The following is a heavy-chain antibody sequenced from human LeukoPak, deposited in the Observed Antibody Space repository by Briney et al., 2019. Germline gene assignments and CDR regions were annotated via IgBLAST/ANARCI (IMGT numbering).Heavy chain of an antibody. CDR3: ARGGYYFDY. J-gene: IGHJ4*02. CDR1: GGSISSYY. V-gene: IGHV4-59*01. Sequence: PSETLSLTCTVSGGSISSYYWSWIRQPPGKGLEWIGYIYYSGSTNYNPSLKSRVTISVDTSKNQFSLKLSSVTAADTAVYYCARGGYYFDYWGQGTLVTVSS. CDR2: IYYSGST.